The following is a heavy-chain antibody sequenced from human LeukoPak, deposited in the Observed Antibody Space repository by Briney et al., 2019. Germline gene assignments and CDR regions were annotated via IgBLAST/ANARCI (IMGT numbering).Heavy chain of an antibody. Sequence: PSETLSLTCTVFGGSISSGDYYWSWIRQPPGKGLEWIGYIYYSGSTYYNPSLKSRVTISVDTSKNQFSLKLSSVTAADTAVYYCARAVEITMIVVVSHFDYWGQGTLVTVSS. CDR2: IYYSGST. V-gene: IGHV4-30-4*01. CDR3: ARAVEITMIVVVSHFDY. D-gene: IGHD3-22*01. CDR1: GGSISSGDYY. J-gene: IGHJ4*02.